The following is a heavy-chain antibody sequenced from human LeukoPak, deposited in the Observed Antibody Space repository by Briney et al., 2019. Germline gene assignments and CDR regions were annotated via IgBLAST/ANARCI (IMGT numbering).Heavy chain of an antibody. Sequence: GGSLRLSCAASGFTFSDHYMDWVRQAPGKGLEWVSYISSSGSTIYYADSVKGRFTISRDNAKNSLYLQMNSLRAEDTAVYYCARVNVLLWFGELFPGPPEDYWGQGTLVTVSS. J-gene: IGHJ4*02. CDR3: ARVNVLLWFGELFPGPPEDY. CDR1: GFTFSDHY. D-gene: IGHD3-10*01. CDR2: ISSSGSTI. V-gene: IGHV3-11*01.